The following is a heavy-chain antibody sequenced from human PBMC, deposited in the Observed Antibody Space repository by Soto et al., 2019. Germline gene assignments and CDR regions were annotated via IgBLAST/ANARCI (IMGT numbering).Heavy chain of an antibody. CDR3: AHPTICGVVNY. J-gene: IGHJ4*02. Sequence: QITLKESGPTLVKPTQTLTLTCTFSGFSLSTSGMIVGWIRQPPGKALEWLARIYWVDHKRYRPSLKSRLTISKDTSKNRVDLTMTNMDPVDRATYYCAHPTICGVVNYWGQGTLVTVSS. V-gene: IGHV2-5*02. CDR1: GFSLSTSGMI. D-gene: IGHD3-3*01. CDR2: IYWVDHK.